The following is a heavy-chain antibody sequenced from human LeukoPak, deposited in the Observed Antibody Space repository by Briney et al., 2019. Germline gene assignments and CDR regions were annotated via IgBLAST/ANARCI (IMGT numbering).Heavy chain of an antibody. Sequence: KAGGSLRLSCAASGFTISSYSMNWVRQPPGKGLEWVSSISSSSSYIYYADSVKGRFTISRDNAKNSLYLQMNSLRAEDTAVYYCARQDYGGHDDYWGQGTLVTVSS. CDR3: ARQDYGGHDDY. D-gene: IGHD4-23*01. CDR1: GFTISSYS. J-gene: IGHJ4*02. CDR2: ISSSSSYI. V-gene: IGHV3-21*01.